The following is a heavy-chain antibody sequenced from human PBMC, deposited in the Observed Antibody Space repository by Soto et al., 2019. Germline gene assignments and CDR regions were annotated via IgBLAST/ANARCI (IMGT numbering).Heavy chain of an antibody. J-gene: IGHJ4*02. CDR3: ARSRSGAVADSFDY. CDR2: ISRDGTNK. CDR1: GFTFNRHA. Sequence: QVQLVASGGGVVHLGRSLTLSCAASGFTFNRHAIHWVRQAPGKGLEWVTGISRDGTNKYFADSVKGRLTISRDNAKNTVFLQMNSLRREDTAVYYCARSRSGAVADSFDYWGQGTPVTVSS. D-gene: IGHD3-10*01. V-gene: IGHV3-30-3*01.